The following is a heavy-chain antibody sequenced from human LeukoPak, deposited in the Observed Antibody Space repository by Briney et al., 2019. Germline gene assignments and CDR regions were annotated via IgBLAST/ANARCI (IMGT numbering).Heavy chain of an antibody. J-gene: IGHJ4*02. D-gene: IGHD3-22*01. CDR1: GDSVSSNSAS. CDR3: ARGTGDSCKD. CDR2: TYYRSKWRN. Sequence: SQTLSLTCAISGDSVSSNSASWNWIRQSPSRGLEWLGRTYYRSKWRNDYAISVKSRITISPDTSKNQFSLQLNSVTPEDTAVYYCARGTGDSCKDWGLGTLVTVSA. V-gene: IGHV6-1*01.